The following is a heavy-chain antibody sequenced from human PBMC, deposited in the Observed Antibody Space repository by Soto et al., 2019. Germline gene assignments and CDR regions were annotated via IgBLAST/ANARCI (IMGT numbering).Heavy chain of an antibody. CDR2: ISAYNGNT. J-gene: IGHJ4*02. CDR3: ARKPTYYYDSRGYFLDY. Sequence: ASVKVSCKASGYTFATYGINWVRQAPGQGLEWMGWISAYNGNTNYAQKLQGRVTMTIDTSTSTAYMELRSLRSDDTAVYYCARKPTYYYDSRGYFLDYWGQGTLVTVSS. CDR1: GYTFATYG. D-gene: IGHD3-22*01. V-gene: IGHV1-18*04.